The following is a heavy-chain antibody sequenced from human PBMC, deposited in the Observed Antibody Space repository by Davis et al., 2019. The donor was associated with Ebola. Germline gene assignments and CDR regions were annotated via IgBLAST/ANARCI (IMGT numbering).Heavy chain of an antibody. V-gene: IGHV4-61*08. J-gene: IGHJ2*01. CDR1: GVSLNSGDYY. CDR2: IYTSGSA. CDR3: ARDDSYGHGYFDL. D-gene: IGHD5-18*01. Sequence: SETLSLTCTVSGVSLNSGDYYWSWIRQLPGKGLEWIGFIYTSGSAYYNPSLKSRVTISVDTSKNQFSLKLSSVTAADTAVYYCARDDSYGHGYFDLWGRGTLVTVSS.